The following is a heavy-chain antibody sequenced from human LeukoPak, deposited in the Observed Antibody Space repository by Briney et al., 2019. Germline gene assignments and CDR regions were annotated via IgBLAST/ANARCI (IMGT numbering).Heavy chain of an antibody. D-gene: IGHD1-14*01. CDR3: ARLITPFPTAAGWFDP. CDR2: ISTYNGNT. J-gene: IGHJ5*02. Sequence: ASVKVSCKASGYTFTSHGISWVRQAPGQGLEWMGWISTYNGNTNYAQKLQGRVSMTTDTSTSTAYMDLSSLRSEDTAVYYCARLITPFPTAAGWFDPWGQGTLVTVSS. CDR1: GYTFTSHG. V-gene: IGHV1-18*01.